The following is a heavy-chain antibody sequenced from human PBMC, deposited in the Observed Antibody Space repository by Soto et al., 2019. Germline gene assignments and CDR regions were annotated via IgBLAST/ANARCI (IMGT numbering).Heavy chain of an antibody. J-gene: IGHJ2*01. Sequence: PGGSLRLSCGASGFTFSSYGMHWVRQAPGQGLEWVAVISYDGSNKYYADSVKGRFTISRDNAKNSLYLQMNSLRAEDTAVYYCAREENENSSGWPRYFDLWGRGTLVTVSS. V-gene: IGHV3-30*03. CDR2: ISYDGSNK. CDR1: GFTFSSYG. CDR3: AREENENSSGWPRYFDL. D-gene: IGHD6-19*01.